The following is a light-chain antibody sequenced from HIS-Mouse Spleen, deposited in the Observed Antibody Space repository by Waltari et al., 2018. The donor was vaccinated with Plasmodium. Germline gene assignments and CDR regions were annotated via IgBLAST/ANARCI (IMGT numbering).Light chain of an antibody. Sequence: ELVLTQSPATLSLSPGQRATISCRARQSVSSYLAWYQQKPGPAPRLLIYDASNRATGIPARFSGSGSGTDFTLTISSLEPEDFAVYYCQQRSNWPRVLTFGGGTKVEIK. J-gene: IGKJ4*01. CDR3: QQRSNWPRVLT. CDR1: QSVSSY. V-gene: IGKV3-11*01. CDR2: DAS.